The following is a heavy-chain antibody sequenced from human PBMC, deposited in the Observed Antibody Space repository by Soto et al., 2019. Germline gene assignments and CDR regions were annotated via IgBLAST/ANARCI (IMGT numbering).Heavy chain of an antibody. CDR1: GGSISSYY. Sequence: SETLSLTCTVSGGSISSYYWSWIRQPPGKGLEWIGYIYYSGSTNYSPSLKSRVTISVDTSKNQFSLKLSSVTAADTAVYYCARHLGSSWYYFDYWGQGTLVTVSS. CDR3: ARHLGSSWYYFDY. CDR2: IYYSGST. V-gene: IGHV4-59*08. D-gene: IGHD6-13*01. J-gene: IGHJ4*02.